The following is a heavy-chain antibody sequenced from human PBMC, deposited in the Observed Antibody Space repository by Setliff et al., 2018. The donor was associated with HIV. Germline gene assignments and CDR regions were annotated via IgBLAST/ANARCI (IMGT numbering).Heavy chain of an antibody. CDR3: ATRGRDLGFDY. J-gene: IGHJ4*02. CDR2: INPHGGST. V-gene: IGHV1-46*01. D-gene: IGHD1-1*01. Sequence: ASVKVFCKASGYTFSSYSLHWVRQAPGQGLEWMGVINPHGGSTNYAQKFQGRLTITADEYTCTAYMELSSLRSEDTAVYYCATRGRDLGFDYWGQGTLVTVSS. CDR1: GYTFSSYS.